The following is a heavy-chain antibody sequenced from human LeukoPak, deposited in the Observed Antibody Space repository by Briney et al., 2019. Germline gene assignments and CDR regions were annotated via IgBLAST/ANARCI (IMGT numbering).Heavy chain of an antibody. J-gene: IGHJ4*02. V-gene: IGHV3-74*01. D-gene: IGHD1-26*01. CDR2: INSDGSST. CDR3: TRESSVGAHKAFDF. CDR1: GFTFSSYW. Sequence: PGGSLRLSCAASGFTFSSYWMHWVRQAPGKGLVWVSRINSDGSSTSYADSVKGRFTISRDNAKNRLYLQMNSLRAEDTAVYYCTRESSVGAHKAFDFWGQGTLVTVSS.